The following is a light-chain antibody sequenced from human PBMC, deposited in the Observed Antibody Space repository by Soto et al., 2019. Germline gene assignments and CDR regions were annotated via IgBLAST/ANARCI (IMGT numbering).Light chain of an antibody. V-gene: IGLV2-11*01. CDR3: CSYAGSYTLV. Sequence: QSALTQPRSVSGSPGQSVTISCTGTSSDVGGYNYVSWYQQHPGKAPQLMIYDVSERPSGVPDRFSSSKSGNTASLTISGLQAEDEADYYCCSYAGSYTLVFGGGTKVTVL. CDR1: SSDVGGYNY. CDR2: DVS. J-gene: IGLJ3*02.